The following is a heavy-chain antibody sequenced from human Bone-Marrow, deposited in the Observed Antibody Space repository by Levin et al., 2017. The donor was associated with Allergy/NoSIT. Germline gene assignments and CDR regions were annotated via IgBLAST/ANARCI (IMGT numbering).Heavy chain of an antibody. J-gene: IGHJ5*02. CDR2: IIPLFGTP. V-gene: IGHV1-69*13. Sequence: SVKVSCKASGGTFSSYTISWVRQAPGQGLEWMGGIIPLFGTPKYAQKFQDRLTIIADESTSTAFMELSSLRSEDTAVYYCARDRPGTTTSLANPASTWGQGTLVTVSA. D-gene: IGHD3-16*01. CDR1: GGTFSSYT. CDR3: ARDRPGTTTSLANPAST.